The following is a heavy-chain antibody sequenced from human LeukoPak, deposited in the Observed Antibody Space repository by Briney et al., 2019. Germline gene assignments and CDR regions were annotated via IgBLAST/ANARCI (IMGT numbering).Heavy chain of an antibody. J-gene: IGHJ3*02. CDR1: GYTFTSYD. D-gene: IGHD6-19*01. CDR2: MNPNSGNT. Sequence: ASVKVSCKASGYTFTSYDINWVRQATGQGLEWMGWMNPNSGNTGYAQKFQGRVTITRNTSISTAYMELSSLRSEDTAVYYCARELQQWLTPYESDAFDIWGQGTMVTVSS. CDR3: ARELQQWLTPYESDAFDI. V-gene: IGHV1-8*03.